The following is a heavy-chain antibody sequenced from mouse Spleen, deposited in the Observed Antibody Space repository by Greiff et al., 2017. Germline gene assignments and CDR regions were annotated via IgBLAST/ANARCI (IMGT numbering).Heavy chain of an antibody. J-gene: IGHJ4*01. D-gene: IGHD2-4*01. CDR2: ISSGSSTI. CDR3: ARGNYDYDDAGLWAMDY. Sequence: EVQGVESGGGLVQPGGSRKLSCAASGFTFSSFGMHWVRQAPEKGLEWVAYISSGSSTIYYADTVKGRFTISRDNPKNTLFLQMTSLRSEDTAMYYCARGNYDYDDAGLWAMDYWGQGTSVTVSS. V-gene: IGHV5-17*02. CDR1: GFTFSSFG.